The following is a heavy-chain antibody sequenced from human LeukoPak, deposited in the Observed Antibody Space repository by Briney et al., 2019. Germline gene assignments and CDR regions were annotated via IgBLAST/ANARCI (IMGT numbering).Heavy chain of an antibody. D-gene: IGHD3-22*01. Sequence: SETLSLTCTVSAGAITNYYWSWIRQPPGKGLEWIGYIYYTGSTNYNPSLKSRVSISVDTSKNQFSLKLSSVTAADTAVYYCARHGGYHSPIDYWGQGTLVTVSS. J-gene: IGHJ4*02. CDR3: ARHGGYHSPIDY. CDR2: IYYTGST. V-gene: IGHV4-59*08. CDR1: AGAITNYY.